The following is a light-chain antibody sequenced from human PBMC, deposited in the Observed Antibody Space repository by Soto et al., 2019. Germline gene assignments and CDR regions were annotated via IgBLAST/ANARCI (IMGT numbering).Light chain of an antibody. CDR2: GAS. CDR1: QSISSN. CDR3: QQYDNWPPWT. Sequence: EVVMTQSPATLSVSPGERATLSCRASQSISSNLAWYPQKPGQAPRLLIYGASTRASGISARFSGSGSGTDFTLTISSLQSEDFAVYYCQQYDNWPPWTFGQGTKVEIK. J-gene: IGKJ1*01. V-gene: IGKV3-15*01.